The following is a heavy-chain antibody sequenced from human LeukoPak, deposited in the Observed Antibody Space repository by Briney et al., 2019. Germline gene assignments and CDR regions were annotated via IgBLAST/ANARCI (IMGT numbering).Heavy chain of an antibody. J-gene: IGHJ4*02. CDR2: INHSEST. V-gene: IGHV4-34*01. CDR1: GGSFSGYY. D-gene: IGHD3-16*01. Sequence: KPSETLSLTCAVYGGSFSGYYWSWIRQPPGKGLEWIGEINHSESTNYNPSLKSRVTISIDTSKNQISLKVISVTAADTAVYYCARRPLGGIDYWGQGTLVTVSS. CDR3: ARRPLGGIDY.